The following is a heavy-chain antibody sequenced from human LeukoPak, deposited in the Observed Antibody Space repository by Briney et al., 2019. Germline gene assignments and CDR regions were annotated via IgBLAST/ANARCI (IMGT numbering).Heavy chain of an antibody. V-gene: IGHV4-59*01. Sequence: SETLSLTCTISSDSTNTYFWSWIRQPPGKGLEWIGYIYYTGTTNYNPSLKSRVTISVDTSKNQFSLKVSSVTAADTGVYYCASKSTDHGELRFDYWGQGTLVTVSS. CDR2: IYYTGTT. J-gene: IGHJ4*02. CDR3: ASKSTDHGELRFDY. D-gene: IGHD4-17*01. CDR1: SDSTNTYF.